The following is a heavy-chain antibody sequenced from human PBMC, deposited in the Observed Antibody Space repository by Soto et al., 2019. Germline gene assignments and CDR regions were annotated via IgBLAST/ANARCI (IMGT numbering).Heavy chain of an antibody. CDR2: IYYSGGT. J-gene: IGHJ6*03. D-gene: IGHD6-13*01. V-gene: IGHV4-59*08. Sequence: SETLSLTCTVSGGSISSYYWSWIRQPPGKGLEWIGYIYYSGGTNYNPSLKSRVTISVDTSKNQFSLKLSSVTAADTAVYYCARQNQGYSSSWPAYYYYYMDVWGKGTTVTVSS. CDR3: ARQNQGYSSSWPAYYYYYMDV. CDR1: GGSISSYY.